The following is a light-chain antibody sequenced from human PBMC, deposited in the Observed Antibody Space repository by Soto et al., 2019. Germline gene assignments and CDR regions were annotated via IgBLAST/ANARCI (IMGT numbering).Light chain of an antibody. J-gene: IGKJ2*01. CDR2: DGS. CDR1: QNIGRW. V-gene: IGKV1-5*01. CDR3: QQYNSYSPYT. Sequence: DIHMTQSPSSLSASVGDRVTITCRASQNIGRWLAWYQRKPGKAPDLLISDGSSLESGVPSRFSGSGSGTEFTLTISSLQPDDVATYYCQQYNSYSPYTFGQGTKVEIK.